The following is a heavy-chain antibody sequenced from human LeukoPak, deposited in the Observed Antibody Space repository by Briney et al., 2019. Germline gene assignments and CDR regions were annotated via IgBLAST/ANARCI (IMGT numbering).Heavy chain of an antibody. V-gene: IGHV3-9*01. CDR3: AKDRAPGGAAGDFDY. CDR1: GFTFDDYA. Sequence: GGSLRLSCAASGFTFDDYAMHWVPQAPGKGLKWVSGISWNSGSIGYADSVKGRFTISRDNAKNSLYLQMNSLRAEDTALYYCAKDRAPGGAAGDFDYWGQGTLVTVSS. D-gene: IGHD6-13*01. CDR2: ISWNSGSI. J-gene: IGHJ4*02.